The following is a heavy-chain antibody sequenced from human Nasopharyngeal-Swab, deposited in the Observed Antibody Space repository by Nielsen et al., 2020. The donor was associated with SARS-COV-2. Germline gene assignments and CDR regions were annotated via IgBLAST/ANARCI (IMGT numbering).Heavy chain of an antibody. CDR3: AREDRWSSIDY. J-gene: IGHJ4*02. CDR2: IYYSGST. Sequence: SETLSLTCAVYGGSLSGYYWSWIRQPPGKGLEWIGYIYYSGSTNYNPSLKSRVTISVDTSKNQFSLKLSSVTAADTAVYYCAREDRWSSIDYWGQGTLVTVSS. D-gene: IGHD4-23*01. V-gene: IGHV4-59*01. CDR1: GGSLSGYY.